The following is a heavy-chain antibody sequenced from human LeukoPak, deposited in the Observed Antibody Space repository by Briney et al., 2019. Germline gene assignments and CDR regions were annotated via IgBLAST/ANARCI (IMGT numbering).Heavy chain of an antibody. Sequence: GGSLRLSCAASGFSVSSNYVSWVRQAPGKGLEWVSVIYTGGTTHYAPSVMGRFTISRDDSQNTMHLHMSGLRDEDTALYYCAREGRFQSFDYWGQGTLVAVSS. CDR3: AREGRFQSFDY. CDR2: IYTGGTT. J-gene: IGHJ4*02. V-gene: IGHV3-53*01. CDR1: GFSVSSNY.